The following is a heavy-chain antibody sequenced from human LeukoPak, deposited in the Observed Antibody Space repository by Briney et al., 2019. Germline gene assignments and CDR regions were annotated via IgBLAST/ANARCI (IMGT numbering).Heavy chain of an antibody. Sequence: SETLSLTCTVSGSSVNSGTYYWGWIRQPPEKGLEWIGEIHHSGTTNYNPSLKSRVTISLDKSKNQFSLKLSSVTAADTAVYYCARLGVVATINSYFDFWGQGTLVTVSS. CDR3: ARLGVVATINSYFDF. V-gene: IGHV4-39*07. CDR1: GSSVNSGTYY. CDR2: IHHSGTT. J-gene: IGHJ4*02. D-gene: IGHD5-12*01.